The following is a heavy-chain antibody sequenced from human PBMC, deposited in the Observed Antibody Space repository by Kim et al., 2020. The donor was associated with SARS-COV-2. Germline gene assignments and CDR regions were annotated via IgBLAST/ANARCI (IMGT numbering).Heavy chain of an antibody. D-gene: IGHD3-22*01. CDR3: ARVRTYYYDSSGYLGDAFDI. Sequence: SETLSLTCTVSGGSISSGGYYWSWIRQHPGKGLEWIGYIYYSGSTYYNPSLKSRVTISVDTSKNQFSLKLSSVTAADTAVYYCARVRTYYYDSSGYLGDAFDIWGQGTMVTVSS. V-gene: IGHV4-31*03. J-gene: IGHJ3*02. CDR1: GGSISSGGYY. CDR2: IYYSGST.